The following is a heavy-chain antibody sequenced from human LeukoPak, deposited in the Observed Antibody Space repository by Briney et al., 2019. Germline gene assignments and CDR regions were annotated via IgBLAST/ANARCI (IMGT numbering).Heavy chain of an antibody. J-gene: IGHJ6*04. CDR2: IIPIFGTA. D-gene: IGHD6-13*01. CDR1: GGTFSSYD. V-gene: IGHV1-69*05. Sequence: SVKVSCKASGGTFSSYDISWVRQAPGQGLEWMGGIIPIFGTANYAQKFQGRVTITTDESTSTAYMELRSLRSEDTAVCYCAGIATAGTYYYYYRMDVRGKGTTVTVSS. CDR3: AGIATAGTYYYYYRMDV.